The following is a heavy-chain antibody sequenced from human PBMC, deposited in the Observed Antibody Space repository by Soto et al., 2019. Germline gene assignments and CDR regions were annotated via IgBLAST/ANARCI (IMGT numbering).Heavy chain of an antibody. Sequence: EVQLVESGGGLVQPGGCLRLSCAASGFSLSDYWMHWVRQAPGEGLVWLSRITRDGSSTNYADSVKGRFTISRDNAKNTLYLQVNSLRGEDTAVYYCARGANGYYYFDYWGQGTLVTVSS. V-gene: IGHV3-74*01. J-gene: IGHJ4*02. CDR2: ITRDGSST. CDR1: GFSLSDYW. CDR3: ARGANGYYYFDY. D-gene: IGHD5-18*01.